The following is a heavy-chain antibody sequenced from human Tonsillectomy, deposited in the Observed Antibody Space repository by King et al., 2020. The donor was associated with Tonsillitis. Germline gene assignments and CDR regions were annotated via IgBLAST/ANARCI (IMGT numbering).Heavy chain of an antibody. CDR3: ATARGVYCGGGTCYSVS. D-gene: IGHD2-15*01. Sequence: QLVQSGGGLVQPGGSLRLSCAASGFTFNSYAMKWVRQAPGKGLEWVSDISGSGGTTYYADSVKGRFTISRDNSKNTLYLQMDSLRAEDTAVYYCATARGVYCGGGTCYSVSWGQGTLVTVSS. CDR2: ISGSGGTT. V-gene: IGHV3-23*04. J-gene: IGHJ5*02. CDR1: GFTFNSYA.